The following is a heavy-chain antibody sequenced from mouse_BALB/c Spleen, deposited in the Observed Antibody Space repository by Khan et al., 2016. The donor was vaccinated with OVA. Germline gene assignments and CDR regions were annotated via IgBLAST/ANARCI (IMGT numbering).Heavy chain of an antibody. Sequence: QVQLKQSGPGLVAPSQSLSITCTVSGFSLASYGVHWVRQPPGKGLEWLGVIWAGGSTNYNSALMSRLSISKDNSKSQVFLKMNSLQTDDTAMYYCARFYDGYYYTVDYWGQGPSVTVSS. CDR3: ARFYDGYYYTVDY. D-gene: IGHD2-3*01. V-gene: IGHV2-9*02. CDR1: GFSLASYG. CDR2: IWAGGST. J-gene: IGHJ4*01.